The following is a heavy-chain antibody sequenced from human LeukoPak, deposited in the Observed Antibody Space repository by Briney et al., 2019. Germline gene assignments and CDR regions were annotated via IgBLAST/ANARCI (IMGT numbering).Heavy chain of an antibody. J-gene: IGHJ4*02. CDR2: ILPGDSDT. CDR1: GYSFSNYW. Sequence: GESLKISCKGSGYSFSNYWIGWVRQMPGKGLEWVGIILPGDSDTRYSPSFQGQVTMSADKSINTAYLQWSSLKAADTAMYYCARQYYDILTDPNYFDSWGQRTLVTVSS. V-gene: IGHV5-51*01. D-gene: IGHD3-9*01. CDR3: ARQYYDILTDPNYFDS.